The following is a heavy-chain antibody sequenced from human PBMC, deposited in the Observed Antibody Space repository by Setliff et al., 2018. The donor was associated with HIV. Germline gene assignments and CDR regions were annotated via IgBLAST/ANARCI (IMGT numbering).Heavy chain of an antibody. V-gene: IGHV1-24*01. D-gene: IGHD6-13*01. Sequence: ASVKVSCKLSGYTLTELSIHWVRQAPGKGLEWMANFDPEDGETFYAQKFQGRLTMTEGTSTDTAYMELSSLRSDDTAMYYCATDPGYSSTWYSESFQHWGQGTVVTVSS. J-gene: IGHJ1*01. CDR1: GYTLTELS. CDR3: ATDPGYSSTWYSESFQH. CDR2: FDPEDGET.